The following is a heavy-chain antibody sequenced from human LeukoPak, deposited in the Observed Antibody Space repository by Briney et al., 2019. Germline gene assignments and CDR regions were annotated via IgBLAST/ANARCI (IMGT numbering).Heavy chain of an antibody. CDR3: ARDPEITMVRGVIIPMYYFDY. J-gene: IGHJ4*02. CDR1: GFTFSSYE. CDR2: ISSSGSTI. D-gene: IGHD3-10*01. Sequence: GGSLRLSCAASGFTFSSYEMNWVRQAPGKGLEWVSYISSSGSTIYYADSVKGRFTISRDNAKNSLYLQMNSLRAEDTAVYYCARDPEITMVRGVIIPMYYFDYWGQGTLVTVSS. V-gene: IGHV3-48*03.